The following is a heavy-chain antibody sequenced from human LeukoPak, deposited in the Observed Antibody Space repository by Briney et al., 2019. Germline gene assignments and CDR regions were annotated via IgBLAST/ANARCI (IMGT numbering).Heavy chain of an antibody. J-gene: IGHJ4*02. CDR3: ARGVSGGDY. Sequence: NPSETLSLTCAVYGGSFSGYYWSWIRQPPGKGLEWIGEINHSGSTNYNPSLKSRVTISVDTSKNQFSLRLSSVTAADTAVYYCARGVSGGDYWGQGTLVTVSS. D-gene: IGHD1-14*01. V-gene: IGHV4-34*01. CDR1: GGSFSGYY. CDR2: INHSGST.